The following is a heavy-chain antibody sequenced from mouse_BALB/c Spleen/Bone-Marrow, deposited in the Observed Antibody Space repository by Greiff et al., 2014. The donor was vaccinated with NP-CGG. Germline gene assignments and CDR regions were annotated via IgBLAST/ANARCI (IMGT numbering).Heavy chain of an antibody. CDR3: ASDYDYFDY. V-gene: IGHV5-17*02. CDR1: GFTFSSFG. CDR2: ISSGSSTI. J-gene: IGHJ2*01. D-gene: IGHD2-4*01. Sequence: DVQLVESGGGLVQPGGSRKLSCAASGFTFSSFGMHWVRQAPEKGLEWVAYISSGSSTIYYADTVKGRITISRDNTKNTLFLQMTSLRAEDTAMYYCASDYDYFDYWGQGTTLTVSS.